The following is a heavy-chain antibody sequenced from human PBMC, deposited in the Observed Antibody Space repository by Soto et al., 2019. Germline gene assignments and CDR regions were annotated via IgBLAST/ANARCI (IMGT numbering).Heavy chain of an antibody. V-gene: IGHV3-23*01. J-gene: IGHJ4*02. Sequence: GGSLRLSCAASGFAFRNYAMSWVRQSPGKGLEWVSGLSGSGQRIYYADSVKGRITISRDNSKDTVFLQMNSLRAEDTAVYYCARISIEYIEQSGGGGPSHLDFRGRGTLVTVSS. D-gene: IGHD6-6*01. CDR2: LSGSGQRI. CDR1: GFAFRNYA. CDR3: ARISIEYIEQSGGGGPSHLDF.